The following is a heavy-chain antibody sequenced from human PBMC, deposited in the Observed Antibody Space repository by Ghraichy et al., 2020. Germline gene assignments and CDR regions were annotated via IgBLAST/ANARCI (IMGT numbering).Heavy chain of an antibody. J-gene: IGHJ6*02. CDR1: GYTFTSYD. D-gene: IGHD3-10*01. Sequence: ASVKVSCKVSGYTFTSYDINWVRQATGQGLEWMGWMNPNSGNTVYAQNFQGRVTMTRNTSISTAYMELSSLRSDDTAVYYCARGSTMVRGVSPTGYYGMDVWGQGTTVTVSS. V-gene: IGHV1-8*01. CDR2: MNPNSGNT. CDR3: ARGSTMVRGVSPTGYYGMDV.